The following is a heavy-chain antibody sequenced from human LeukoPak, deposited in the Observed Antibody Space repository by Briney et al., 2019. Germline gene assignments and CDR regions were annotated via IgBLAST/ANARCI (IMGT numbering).Heavy chain of an antibody. D-gene: IGHD3-22*01. V-gene: IGHV3-23*01. CDR1: GLTFSSYG. Sequence: GGSLRLSCAASGLTFSSYGMTWVRQAPGKGLEWVSSIGGGGGGTYYADSVKGRFTISRDNSKNTLYLQMNSLRAEDTAVYYCARAKYDSSGYYYSGFDIWGQGTMVTVSS. CDR3: ARAKYDSSGYYYSGFDI. J-gene: IGHJ3*02. CDR2: IGGGGGGT.